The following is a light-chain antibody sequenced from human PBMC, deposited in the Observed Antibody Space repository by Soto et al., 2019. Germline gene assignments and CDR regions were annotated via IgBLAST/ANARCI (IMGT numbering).Light chain of an antibody. Sequence: DIQMTQSPSSLSASVGDRVTITCQASQDINNYLNWYQQKPGKAPKLLIFDATNLETGVPSRFSGGGSRTHFSFNISSMQHEDFATYYCHQYDSLTQTFGKGTRREIK. CDR1: QDINNY. J-gene: IGKJ5*01. CDR2: DAT. CDR3: HQYDSLTQT. V-gene: IGKV1-33*01.